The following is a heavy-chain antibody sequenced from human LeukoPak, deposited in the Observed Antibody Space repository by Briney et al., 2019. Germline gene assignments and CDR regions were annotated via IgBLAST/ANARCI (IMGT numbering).Heavy chain of an antibody. CDR3: ARDRTYCSSTSCYTYYYYGMDV. CDR2: IIPIFGTA. Sequence: SVKVSCKASGGTFSSYAISWVRQAPGQGLEWMGGIIPIFGTANYAQKFQGRVTITADESTSTAYMKLSSLRSEDTAVYYCARDRTYCSSTSCYTYYYYGMDVWGKGTTVTVSS. CDR1: GGTFSSYA. J-gene: IGHJ6*04. D-gene: IGHD2-2*02. V-gene: IGHV1-69*13.